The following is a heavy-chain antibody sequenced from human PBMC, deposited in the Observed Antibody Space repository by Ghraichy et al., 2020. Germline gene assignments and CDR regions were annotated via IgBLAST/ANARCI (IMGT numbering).Heavy chain of an antibody. CDR2: INHSGST. Sequence: ESLNIACAVYGGSFSGYYWSWIRQPPGKGLEWIGEINHSGSTNYNPSLKSRVTISVDTSKNQFSLKLSSVTAADTAVYYCARGKFGVTTVPLHYWGQGTLVTVSS. CDR1: GGSFSGYY. CDR3: ARGKFGVTTVPLHY. V-gene: IGHV4-34*01. D-gene: IGHD4-17*01. J-gene: IGHJ4*02.